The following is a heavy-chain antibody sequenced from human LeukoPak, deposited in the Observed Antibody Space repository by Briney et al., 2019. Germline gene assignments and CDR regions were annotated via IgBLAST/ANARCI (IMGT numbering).Heavy chain of an antibody. V-gene: IGHV3-7*01. CDR1: GFTLSSYW. D-gene: IGHD3-10*01. CDR3: ARDHVIKQAPPGY. CDR2: IKQDGSEK. J-gene: IGHJ4*02. Sequence: GGSLRLSCAASGFTLSSYWMSWVRQAPGKGLEWVANIKQDGSEKYYVDSVKGRFTISRDNSKNTLYLQMNSLRAEDTAVYYCARDHVIKQAPPGYWGQGTLVTVSS.